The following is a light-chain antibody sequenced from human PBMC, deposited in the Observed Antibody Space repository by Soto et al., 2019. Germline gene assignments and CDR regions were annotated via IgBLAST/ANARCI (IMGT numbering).Light chain of an antibody. CDR3: QSYDSSLSVVV. CDR1: SSNIGAGYD. CDR2: GNS. J-gene: IGLJ2*01. Sequence: QLVLTQPPSVSGAPGQRVTISCTGSSSNIGAGYDVHWYQQLPGTAPKLLIYGNSNRPSGVPDRFSGSKSGTSASLAITGLQAEDEADYYCQSYDSSLSVVVFGGGTKVPS. V-gene: IGLV1-40*01.